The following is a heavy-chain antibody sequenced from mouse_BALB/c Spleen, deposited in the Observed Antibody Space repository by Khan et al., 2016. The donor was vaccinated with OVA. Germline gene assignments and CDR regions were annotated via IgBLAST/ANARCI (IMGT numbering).Heavy chain of an antibody. CDR1: GYTFTDYY. Sequence: QVQLQQPGAELARPRASVKLSCKASGYTFTDYYINWVKQRTGQGLERIGEISPGSGDTYYNERFKGKATLTADKSSSTAYMQLSSLTSEASAVYFGARRNYFGYPFAYRGRGTLVTFSA. CDR2: ISPGSGDT. V-gene: IGHV1-77*01. CDR3: ARRNYFGYPFAY. J-gene: IGHJ3*01. D-gene: IGHD1-2*01.